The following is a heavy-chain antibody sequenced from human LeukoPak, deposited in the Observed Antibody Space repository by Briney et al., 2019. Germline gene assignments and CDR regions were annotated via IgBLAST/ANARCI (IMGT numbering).Heavy chain of an antibody. CDR2: IYTSGST. CDR3: ARNSCPSGSCYDNRGYFDY. CDR1: GGSISSGTYY. V-gene: IGHV4-61*02. J-gene: IGHJ4*02. Sequence: SQTLSLTCTVSGGSISSGTYYWSWIRQPAGKGLEWIGLIYTSGSTNYNPSLKSRITISVDTSKNQFSLKLSSVTAADTAVYYCARNSCPSGSCYDNRGYFDYWGQGTLVTVSS. D-gene: IGHD2-15*01.